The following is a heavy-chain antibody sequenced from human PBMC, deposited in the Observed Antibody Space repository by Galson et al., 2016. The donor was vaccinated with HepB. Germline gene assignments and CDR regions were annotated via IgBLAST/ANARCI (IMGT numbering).Heavy chain of an antibody. D-gene: IGHD3-16*01. CDR3: ARRNYGGRSPFDH. V-gene: IGHV4-34*01. CDR2: IDHRGST. J-gene: IGHJ4*02. CDR1: GGSFSGDY. Sequence: SETLSLTCDVSGGSFSGDYWSWIRQPPGKGLEWIGEIDHRGSTNYNPSLESRVAISADTYKNQLSLRLSSVTAADTAVYYCARRNYGGRSPFDHWGQGILVTVSS.